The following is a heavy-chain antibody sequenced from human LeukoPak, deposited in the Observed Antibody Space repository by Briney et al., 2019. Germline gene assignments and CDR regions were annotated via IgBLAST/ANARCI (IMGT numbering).Heavy chain of an antibody. CDR3: ARHADTAMVRNGFDY. V-gene: IGHV4-59*08. D-gene: IGHD5-18*01. CDR2: IYYSGST. CDR1: GGSVRSFH. Sequence: SETLSLTCTVSGGSVRSFHWSWIRQPPGKGLEWIGYIYYSGSTNYNPSLKSRVTISVDTSKNQFSLKLSSVTAADTAVYYCARHADTAMVRNGFDYWGQGTLVTVSS. J-gene: IGHJ4*02.